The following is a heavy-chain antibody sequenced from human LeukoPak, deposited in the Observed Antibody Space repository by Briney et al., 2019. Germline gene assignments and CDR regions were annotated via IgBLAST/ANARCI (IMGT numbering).Heavy chain of an antibody. J-gene: IGHJ6*03. Sequence: SETLSLTCAVYGGSFSGYYWSWIRQPPGKGQGWIGEINHSGSTNYSPSLKSRVTMSVDTSKNQFSLKLSSVTAADTAMYYCARVGVQIVVVPAATTQTTYYYYMDVWDKGTTVTVSS. CDR3: ARVGVQIVVVPAATTQTTYYYYMDV. CDR1: GGSFSGYY. CDR2: INHSGST. V-gene: IGHV4-34*01. D-gene: IGHD2-2*01.